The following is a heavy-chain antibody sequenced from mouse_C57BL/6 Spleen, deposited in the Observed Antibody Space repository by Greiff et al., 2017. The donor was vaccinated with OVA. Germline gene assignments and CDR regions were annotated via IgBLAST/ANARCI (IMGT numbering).Heavy chain of an antibody. J-gene: IGHJ3*01. D-gene: IGHD2-4*01. CDR1: GYTFTSYG. V-gene: IGHV1-81*01. Sequence: QVQLQQSGAELARPGASVKLSCKASGYTFTSYGISWVKQRTGQGLEWIGEIYPRSGNTYYNEKFKGKATLTADKSSSTAYMELRSLTSEDSAVYFCARAYYDYDVGSWFAYWGQGTLVTVSA. CDR3: ARAYYDYDVGSWFAY. CDR2: IYPRSGNT.